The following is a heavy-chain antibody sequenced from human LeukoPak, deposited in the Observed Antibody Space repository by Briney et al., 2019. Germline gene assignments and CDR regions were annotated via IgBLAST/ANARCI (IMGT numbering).Heavy chain of an antibody. V-gene: IGHV3-23*01. J-gene: IGHJ4*02. CDR1: GFTFSSYA. Sequence: GGSLRLSCAASGFTFSSYAMSWVRQAPGKGLEWVSAISGSGGSTYYADSVKGRFTISRDNSKNTLYLQMNSLRAEDTAVYYCARDNEALNWGSPGYWGQGTLVTVSS. D-gene: IGHD7-27*01. CDR3: ARDNEALNWGSPGY. CDR2: ISGSGGST.